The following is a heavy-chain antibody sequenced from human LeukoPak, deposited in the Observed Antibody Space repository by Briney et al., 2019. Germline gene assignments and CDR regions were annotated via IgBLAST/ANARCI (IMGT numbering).Heavy chain of an antibody. CDR2: IGGGGGSV. J-gene: IGHJ4*02. V-gene: IGHV3-23*01. Sequence: PGGSLRLSCAASGFTFSNYAMSWVRQAPGKGLEWVSGIGGGGGSVYYADSVKGRFTISRDNSKNTLYLQMNSLRAEDTAVYYCAKDRTATGNWGQGTLVTVSS. CDR1: GFTFSNYA. CDR3: AKDRTATGN. D-gene: IGHD1-1*01.